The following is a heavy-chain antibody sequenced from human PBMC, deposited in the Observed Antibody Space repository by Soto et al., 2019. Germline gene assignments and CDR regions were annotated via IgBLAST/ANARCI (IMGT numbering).Heavy chain of an antibody. CDR3: ARXXXXGAWFDP. Sequence: QVQLVQSGSEMKKPGASVKVSCKSSGYTFXAXYXHXXRQAPGQGLEWMGWINPNGGGTNYAQKFQGRVTRTRDTSISTPYMDLSRLTYNDTAVXYCARXXXXGAWFDPWGQGTQVTVSS. J-gene: IGHJ5*02. V-gene: IGHV1-2*02. CDR2: INPNGGGT. CDR1: GYTFXAXY.